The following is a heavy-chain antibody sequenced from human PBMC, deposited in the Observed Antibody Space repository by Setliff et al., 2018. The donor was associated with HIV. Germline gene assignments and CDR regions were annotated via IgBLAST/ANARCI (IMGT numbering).Heavy chain of an antibody. V-gene: IGHV3-23*01. CDR3: AKQRYYDGNDGFDV. D-gene: IGHD3-3*01. CDR2: ISGSGFA. J-gene: IGHJ3*01. Sequence: PGGSLRLSCVASGFTFSTYAINWVRLPPGKGLEWVSSISGSGFAYYADSVKGRFIISRDNSKNTLFLQMDSLRAEDTALYYCAKQRYYDGNDGFDVWGQGTMVTVSS. CDR1: GFTFSTYA.